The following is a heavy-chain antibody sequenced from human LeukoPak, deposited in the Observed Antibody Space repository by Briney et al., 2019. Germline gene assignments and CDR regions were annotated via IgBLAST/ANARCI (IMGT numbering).Heavy chain of an antibody. CDR3: ARDLPYGA. CDR2: INHSGGI. Sequence: SETLSLTCAVYGGSFSNYYRTWIRQPPGKGLEWIGEINHSGGITYNPSLKSRVTISEDTSKNQFSLQLTSMTAADTAVYYCARDLPYGAWGQGTLVTVSS. V-gene: IGHV4-34*01. J-gene: IGHJ5*02. CDR1: GGSFSNYY. D-gene: IGHD3-10*01.